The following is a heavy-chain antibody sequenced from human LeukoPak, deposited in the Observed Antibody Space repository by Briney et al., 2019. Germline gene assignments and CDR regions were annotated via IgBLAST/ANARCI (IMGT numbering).Heavy chain of an antibody. CDR2: INHSGST. Sequence: PSETLSLTCAVYGGSFSGYYWSWIRQPPGKGLEWIGEINHSGSTNYNPSLKSRVTISVDTSKNQFSLKLSSVTAADTAVYYCATSAGPDYYYYGMDVWGQGTTVTVSS. V-gene: IGHV4-34*01. CDR3: ATSAGPDYYYYGMDV. CDR1: GGSFSGYY. J-gene: IGHJ6*02.